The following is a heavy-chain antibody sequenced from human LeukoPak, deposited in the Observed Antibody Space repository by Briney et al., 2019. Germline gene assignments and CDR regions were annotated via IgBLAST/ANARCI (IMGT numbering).Heavy chain of an antibody. Sequence: PGRSLRLSCAASGFTFDDYAMHWVRQAPGKGLEWVSGISWNSGSIGYADSVKGRFTISRDNAKNSLYLQMNSLRAEDTALYYCAKEHCSSTSCFFDYWGQGTLVTVSS. J-gene: IGHJ4*02. D-gene: IGHD2-2*01. CDR1: GFTFDDYA. CDR3: AKEHCSSTSCFFDY. V-gene: IGHV3-9*01. CDR2: ISWNSGSI.